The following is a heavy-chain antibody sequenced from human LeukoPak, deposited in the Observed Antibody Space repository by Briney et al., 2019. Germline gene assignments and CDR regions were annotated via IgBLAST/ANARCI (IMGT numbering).Heavy chain of an antibody. J-gene: IGHJ5*02. CDR2: IYYSGST. CDR3: ARLAYSGYGWFDP. Sequence: SETLSLTCTVSGGSISSYYWSWLRQPPGKGLEWIGYIYYSGSTNYNPSLKSRVTISVDTSKNQFSLKLSSVTAADTAVYYCARLAYSGYGWFDPWGQGTLVTVSS. V-gene: IGHV4-59*01. D-gene: IGHD5-12*01. CDR1: GGSISSYY.